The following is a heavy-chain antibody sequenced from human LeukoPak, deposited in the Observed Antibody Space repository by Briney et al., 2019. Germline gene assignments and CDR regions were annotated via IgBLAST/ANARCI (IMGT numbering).Heavy chain of an antibody. J-gene: IGHJ3*02. CDR2: ISSSSSYI. V-gene: IGHV3-21*01. Sequence: GGSLRLSCAASGLTFSSYSMNWVRQAPGKGLEWVSSISSSSSYIYYADSVKGRFTISRDNAKNSLYLQMNSLRAEDTAVYYCARDLRLSHLVVPIPGAFDIWGQGTMVTVSS. CDR1: GLTFSSYS. D-gene: IGHD2-2*01. CDR3: ARDLRLSHLVVPIPGAFDI.